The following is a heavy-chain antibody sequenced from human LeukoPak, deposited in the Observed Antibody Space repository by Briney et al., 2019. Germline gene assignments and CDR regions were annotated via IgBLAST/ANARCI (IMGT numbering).Heavy chain of an antibody. J-gene: IGHJ4*02. D-gene: IGHD3-22*01. CDR3: ARIPGGYYFNY. V-gene: IGHV3-23*01. CDR2: ISGSGGST. Sequence: GGSLRLSCAASGFTFSSYAMSWVRQAPGKGLEWVSAISGSGGSTYYADSVKGRFAISRDNSKNTVYLQMNSLRAEDTAVYYCARIPGGYYFNYWGQGTLVTVSS. CDR1: GFTFSSYA.